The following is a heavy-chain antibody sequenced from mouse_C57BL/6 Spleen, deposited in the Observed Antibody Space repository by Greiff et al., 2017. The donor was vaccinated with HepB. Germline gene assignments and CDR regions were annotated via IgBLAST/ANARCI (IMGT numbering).Heavy chain of an antibody. J-gene: IGHJ1*03. Sequence: EVKLMESGEGLVKPGGSLKLSCAASGFTFRSYAMSWVRQTPEKRLEWVAYISSGGDYLYYADNVKGRFTISRDNARNTLYLQMSSLKSEDTAMYYWTRSFYYYGSSQGYFDVWGTGTTVTVSS. V-gene: IGHV5-9-1*02. D-gene: IGHD1-1*01. CDR1: GFTFRSYA. CDR2: ISSGGDYL. CDR3: TRSFYYYGSSQGYFDV.